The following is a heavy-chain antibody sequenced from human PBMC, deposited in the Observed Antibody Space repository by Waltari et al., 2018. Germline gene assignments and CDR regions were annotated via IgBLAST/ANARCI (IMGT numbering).Heavy chain of an antibody. Sequence: QVQLQESGPGLVKPSQTLSLTCTVSGGSISSGSYYWSWIRQPAGKGLEWIGRIYTSGSTNYNPSRKSRVTISVDTSKNQFSLKLSSVTAADTAVYYCAVSSGWSHDAFDIWGQGTMVTVSS. D-gene: IGHD6-19*01. V-gene: IGHV4-61*02. CDR2: IYTSGST. CDR1: GGSISSGSYY. J-gene: IGHJ3*02. CDR3: AVSSGWSHDAFDI.